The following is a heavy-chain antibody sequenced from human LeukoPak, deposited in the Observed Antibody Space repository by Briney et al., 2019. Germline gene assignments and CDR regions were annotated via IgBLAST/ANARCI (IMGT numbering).Heavy chain of an antibody. CDR2: IKQDGSEK. CDR3: ARDYRYSSSRESGFDY. D-gene: IGHD6-6*01. CDR1: GFTFSSYW. V-gene: IGHV3-7*01. Sequence: GGSLRLSCAGSGFTFSSYWMSWVRQAPGKGLEWVANIKQDGSEKYYVDSVKGRFTISRDNAKNSLYLQMNSLRAEDTAVYYCARDYRYSSSRESGFDYWGQGTLVTVSS. J-gene: IGHJ4*02.